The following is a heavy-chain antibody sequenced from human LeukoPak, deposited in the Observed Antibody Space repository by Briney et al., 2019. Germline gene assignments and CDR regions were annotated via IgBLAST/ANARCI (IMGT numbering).Heavy chain of an antibody. D-gene: IGHD3-22*01. Sequence: PSETLSLTCTVSGGSFSSGSYYWSWIRQPPGKGLEWIGYIYYSGSTNYNPSLKSRVTISVGTSKNQFSLKLSSVTAADTAVYYCAREYYYDSSGEFDYWGQGTLVTVSS. J-gene: IGHJ4*02. CDR2: IYYSGST. V-gene: IGHV4-61*01. CDR1: GGSFSSGSYY. CDR3: AREYYYDSSGEFDY.